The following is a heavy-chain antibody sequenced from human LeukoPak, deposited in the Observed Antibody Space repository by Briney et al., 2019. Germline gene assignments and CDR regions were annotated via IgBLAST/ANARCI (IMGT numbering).Heavy chain of an antibody. D-gene: IGHD3-10*01. J-gene: IGHJ5*02. V-gene: IGHV1-8*01. CDR2: MNPNSGNT. CDR1: GYTFTSYD. Sequence: ASVKVSCKASGYTFTSYDINWVRQATGQGLEWMGWMNPNSGNTGYAQKFQGRVTMTRNTSISTAYMELSSLRSEDTAVYYCARSSLHYYGSGMVWFDPWGQGTLVTVSS. CDR3: ARSSLHYYGSGMVWFDP.